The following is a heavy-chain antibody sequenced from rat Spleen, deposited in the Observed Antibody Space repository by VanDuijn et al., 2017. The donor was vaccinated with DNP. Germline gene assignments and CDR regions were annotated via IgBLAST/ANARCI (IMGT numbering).Heavy chain of an antibody. CDR3: IRWNSGHFDY. Sequence: EVQLVESGGGLVQPGRSLKLSCVASGFTFSNFDMAWVRQAPTKGLEWVDTIIYDGSRTSYRDSVKGRFTVSRDNAKSTLYLQMNSLRSEDMATYYCIRWNSGHFDYWGQGVMVTVSS. CDR1: GFTFSNFD. J-gene: IGHJ2*01. D-gene: IGHD4-3*01. CDR2: IIYDGSRT. V-gene: IGHV5-7*01.